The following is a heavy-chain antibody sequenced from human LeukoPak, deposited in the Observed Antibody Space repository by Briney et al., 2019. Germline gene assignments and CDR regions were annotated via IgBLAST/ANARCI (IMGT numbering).Heavy chain of an antibody. J-gene: IGHJ4*02. V-gene: IGHV3-74*01. CDR1: GFTFSNYW. CDR2: IHTDGIST. Sequence: GGSLRLSCAASGFTFSNYWMHWVRQAPGKGLVWVSRIHTDGISTTYADSVKGRFTISRDNAKDTLYLQMNSLRAEDTAVYYCASGELDSLYYFDYWGQGTLVTVSS. D-gene: IGHD1-1*01. CDR3: ASGELDSLYYFDY.